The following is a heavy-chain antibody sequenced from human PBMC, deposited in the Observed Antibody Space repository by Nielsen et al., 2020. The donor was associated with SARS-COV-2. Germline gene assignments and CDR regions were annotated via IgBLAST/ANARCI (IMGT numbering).Heavy chain of an antibody. CDR3: AKDGRWQQHGTFDY. D-gene: IGHD5-24*01. J-gene: IGHJ4*02. CDR2: ISGSAGSI. Sequence: GGSLRLSCAASGFTFDKYGLTWVRQAPGKGLEWVSAISGSAGSISYPDSVKGRFTISRDNSKNTLYLQMNGLRAEDTAVYHCAKDGRWQQHGTFDYWGQGTLVTVSS. CDR1: GFTFDKYG. V-gene: IGHV3-23*01.